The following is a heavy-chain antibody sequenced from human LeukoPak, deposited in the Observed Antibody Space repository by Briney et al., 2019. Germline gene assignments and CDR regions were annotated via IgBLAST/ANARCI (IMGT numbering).Heavy chain of an antibody. CDR1: GGSISSSSYY. Sequence: SETLSLTCTVSGGSISSSSYYWGWIRQPPGKGLEWIGSIYYSGSTYYNPSLKSRVTISVDTSKNQFSLKLSSVTAADTAVYYCAREGSSDNWFDPWGQGTLVTVSS. CDR3: AREGSSDNWFDP. V-gene: IGHV4-39*07. CDR2: IYYSGST. J-gene: IGHJ5*02.